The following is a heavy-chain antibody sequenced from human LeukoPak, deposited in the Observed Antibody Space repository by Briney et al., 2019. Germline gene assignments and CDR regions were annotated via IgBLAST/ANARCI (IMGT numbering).Heavy chain of an antibody. V-gene: IGHV3-66*01. CDR2: IYSGGST. CDR1: GFTVSSNY. D-gene: IGHD3-16*02. Sequence: GGSLRLSCAASGFTVSSNYMSWDRQAPGKGLEWVSVIYSGGSTYYADSVKGRFTISRDNSKNTLYLQMNSLRAEDTAVYYCARNPLGELSLGYFDYWGQGTLVTVSS. CDR3: ARNPLGELSLGYFDY. J-gene: IGHJ4*02.